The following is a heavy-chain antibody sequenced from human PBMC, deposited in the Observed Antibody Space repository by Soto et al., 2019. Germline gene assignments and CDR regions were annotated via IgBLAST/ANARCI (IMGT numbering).Heavy chain of an antibody. CDR1: GGSISSYY. J-gene: IGHJ6*02. CDR3: ATLQSTVTTLFPHKYYYYGMDV. D-gene: IGHD4-17*01. V-gene: IGHV4-59*01. Sequence: QVQLQESGPGLVKPSETLSLTCTVSGGSISSYYWSWIRQPPGKGLEWIGYIYYSGSTNYNPSLMSRVTISVDTSKNQFSLKLSSVTAADTAVYYCATLQSTVTTLFPHKYYYYGMDVWGQGTTVTVSS. CDR2: IYYSGST.